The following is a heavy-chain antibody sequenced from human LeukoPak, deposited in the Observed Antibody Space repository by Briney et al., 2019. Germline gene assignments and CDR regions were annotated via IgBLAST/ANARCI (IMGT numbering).Heavy chain of an antibody. D-gene: IGHD1-1*01. Sequence: GGSLRLSCAASGFTFNTYAMHWVRQAPGKGLEWVAVISYDGRDKNHADSVKGRFSISRDNSQTTVYLQMDSLRVEDTAVYYCARGWNWARHEEYYFDHWGQGALVTVSS. CDR1: GFTFNTYA. J-gene: IGHJ4*02. CDR2: ISYDGRDK. V-gene: IGHV3-30*04. CDR3: ARGWNWARHEEYYFDH.